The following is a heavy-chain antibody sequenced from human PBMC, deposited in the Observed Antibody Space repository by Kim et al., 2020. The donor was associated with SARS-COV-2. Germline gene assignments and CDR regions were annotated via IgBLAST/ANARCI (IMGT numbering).Heavy chain of an antibody. D-gene: IGHD3-10*01. CDR1: GDTVSSNSGV. CDR2: TYYRAKWYT. Sequence: SQTLSLTCAISGDTVSSNSGVWNWIRQSPSRGLEWLGRTYYRAKWYTDYAVSVKSRISINPDTSQNQFSLQLNSVTPADTAVYFCARDAPGSSYFDYWGQGTLVTVSS. CDR3: ARDAPGSSYFDY. J-gene: IGHJ4*02. V-gene: IGHV6-1*01.